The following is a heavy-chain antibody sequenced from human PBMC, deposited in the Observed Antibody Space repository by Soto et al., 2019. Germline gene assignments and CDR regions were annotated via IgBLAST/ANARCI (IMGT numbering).Heavy chain of an antibody. V-gene: IGHV5-51*01. J-gene: IGHJ4*02. CDR3: ARQGGSSWYGYYFDY. D-gene: IGHD6-13*01. Sequence: PGESLKISCKGSGYSFTSYWIGWVRQMPGKGLEWMGIIYPGDSDTRYSPSFQGQVTISADKSISTVYLQWSSLKASDTAMYYCARQGGSSWYGYYFDYWGQGTLVTVSS. CDR1: GYSFTSYW. CDR2: IYPGDSDT.